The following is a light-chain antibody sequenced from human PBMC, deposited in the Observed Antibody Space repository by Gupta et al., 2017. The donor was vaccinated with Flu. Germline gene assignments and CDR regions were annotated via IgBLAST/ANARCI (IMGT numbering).Light chain of an antibody. CDR1: QNVSSSY. CDR3: QQYGSSPLT. CDR2: GAS. J-gene: IGKJ1*01. Sequence: ERATLSCSASQNVSSSYLAWYQQKPGQAPRLLIYGASSRATGIPDRFSGSGSGTDFTLTISRLEPEDFAVYYCQQYGSSPLTFGQGTKVEIK. V-gene: IGKV3-20*01.